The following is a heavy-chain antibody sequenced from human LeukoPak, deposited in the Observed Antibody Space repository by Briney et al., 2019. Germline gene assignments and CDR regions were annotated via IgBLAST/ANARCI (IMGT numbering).Heavy chain of an antibody. J-gene: IGHJ4*02. CDR1: GFTFSRYW. V-gene: IGHV3-7*01. CDR3: AREAW. Sequence: PGESLRLSCVASGFTFSRYWVSWVRQAPGKGLEWVASIKDDGSAKNYVDSVEGRFTISRDNAKNSLSLQMNSLRVEDTAVYYCAREAWWGQGTLVSVSP. CDR2: IKDDGSAK.